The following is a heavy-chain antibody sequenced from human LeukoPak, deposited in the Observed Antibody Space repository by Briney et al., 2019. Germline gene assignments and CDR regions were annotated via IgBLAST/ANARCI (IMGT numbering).Heavy chain of an antibody. Sequence: ASVKVSCKASGGTFSSYAISWVRQAPGQGLEWMGIINPSGGSTSYAQKFQGRVTMTRDTSTSTVYMELSSLRSEDTAVYYCARDPHMITFGGVIAPDYWGQGTLVTVSS. CDR3: ARDPHMITFGGVIAPDY. J-gene: IGHJ4*02. CDR1: GGTFSSYA. V-gene: IGHV1-46*01. CDR2: INPSGGST. D-gene: IGHD3-16*02.